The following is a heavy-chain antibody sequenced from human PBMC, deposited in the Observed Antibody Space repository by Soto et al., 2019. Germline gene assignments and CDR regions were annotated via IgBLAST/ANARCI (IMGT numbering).Heavy chain of an antibody. J-gene: IGHJ4*02. D-gene: IGHD4-17*01. CDR1: GGSISSYY. CDR2: IYYSGST. V-gene: IGHV4-59*08. Sequence: SETLSLTCTVSGGSISSYYWSWIRQPPGKGLEWIGYIYYSGSTNYNPSLKSRVTISVDTSKNQFSLKLSSVTAADTAVYYCATGGSGDYSYFDYWGQGTLVTVSS. CDR3: ATGGSGDYSYFDY.